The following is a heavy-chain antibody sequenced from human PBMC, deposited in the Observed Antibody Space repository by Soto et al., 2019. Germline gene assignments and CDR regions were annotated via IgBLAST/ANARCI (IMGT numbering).Heavy chain of an antibody. CDR2: VSHDGRNT. D-gene: IGHD6-19*01. CDR1: GFTFSDYA. Sequence: VQLVESGGGVVQPGRSLRLSCAASGFTFSDYAMHWVRQAPGKGLEGVAVVSHDGRNTHYADSVKGRFTISRDSSKNQVSLEMTSLRAEDTAVYYCAKGGRQWLVTSDFNYWGQGAVVTVSS. CDR3: AKGGRQWLVTSDFNY. V-gene: IGHV3-30*18. J-gene: IGHJ4*02.